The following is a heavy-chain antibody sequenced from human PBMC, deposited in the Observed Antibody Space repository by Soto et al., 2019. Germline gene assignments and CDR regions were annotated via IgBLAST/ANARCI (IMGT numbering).Heavy chain of an antibody. J-gene: IGHJ6*02. CDR2: INPNSGGT. CDR1: GYTFTAYH. CDR3: ARDYGGHGMDV. Sequence: GASVKVSCKTSGYTFTAYHIHWVRQAPGQGLEWMGWINPNSGGTNYAQKLEGRVTMTKDTSISTVYMDLSRLGSDDTALYYCARDYGGHGMDVWGQGTTVTVSS. D-gene: IGHD4-17*01. V-gene: IGHV1-2*02.